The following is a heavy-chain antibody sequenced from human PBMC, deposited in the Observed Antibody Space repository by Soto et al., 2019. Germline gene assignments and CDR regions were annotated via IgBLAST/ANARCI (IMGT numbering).Heavy chain of an antibody. CDR1: GYTFTGYY. CDR3: ASKEGNYYGSGSPPFSGAFDI. Sequence: GASLKVSCKASGYTFTGYYMHWVRQAPGQGLEWMGWINPNSGGTNYAQKFQGRVTMTRDTSISTAYMELSRLRSDDTAVYYCASKEGNYYGSGSPPFSGAFDIWGQGTMVTVSS. CDR2: INPNSGGT. D-gene: IGHD3-10*01. J-gene: IGHJ3*02. V-gene: IGHV1-2*02.